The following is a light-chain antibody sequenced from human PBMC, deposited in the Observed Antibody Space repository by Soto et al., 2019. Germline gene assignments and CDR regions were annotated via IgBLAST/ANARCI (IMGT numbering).Light chain of an antibody. CDR2: KAS. J-gene: IGKJ2*01. CDR3: QQYNDSFPYT. Sequence: DIQMTQTPSTLSASVGDRVTITCRASQSISNRLAWYQQKPGTAPKLLIYKASTLESGVPSRFSGSRSGTEFTLTVSSLQPDDFATYYCQQYNDSFPYTFGQR. V-gene: IGKV1-5*03. CDR1: QSISNR.